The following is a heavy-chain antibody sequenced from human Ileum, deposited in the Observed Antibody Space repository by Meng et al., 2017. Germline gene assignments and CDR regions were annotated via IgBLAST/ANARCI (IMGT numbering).Heavy chain of an antibody. CDR1: GGTFSSYA. V-gene: IGHV1-69*06. J-gene: IGHJ6*02. CDR3: ARDARVYYGSGRGMDV. D-gene: IGHD3-10*01. CDR2: IIPIFGTA. Sequence: LVKLGGEGKKRGSWVKGSCKAAGGTFSSYAISWVRQAPGQGLEWMGGIIPIFGTANYAQKFQGRVTITADKSTSTAYMELSSLRSEDTAVYYCARDARVYYGSGRGMDVWGQGTTVTVSS.